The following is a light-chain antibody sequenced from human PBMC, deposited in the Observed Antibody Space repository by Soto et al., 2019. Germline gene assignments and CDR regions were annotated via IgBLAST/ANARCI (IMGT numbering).Light chain of an antibody. CDR3: SSYRSSTTFV. CDR1: SSDVGAYNY. V-gene: IGLV2-14*01. Sequence: QSVLTQPATVSGSPGQSITISCTVTSSDVGAYNYVSWYQQYPGKAPKVIIFEVRKRPSGVSNRFSGSKSGDTASLTISGLQAEDEADYYCSSYRSSTTFVFGTGTRSPS. CDR2: EVR. J-gene: IGLJ1*01.